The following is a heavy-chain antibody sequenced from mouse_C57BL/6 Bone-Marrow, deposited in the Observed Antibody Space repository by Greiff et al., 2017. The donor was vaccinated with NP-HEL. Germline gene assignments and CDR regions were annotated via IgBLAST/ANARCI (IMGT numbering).Heavy chain of an antibody. V-gene: IGHV1-4*01. Sequence: VQLQQSGAELARPGASVKMSCKASGYTFTSYTMHWVKQRPGQGLEWIGYINPSSGYTKYNQKFKDKATLTADKSSSTAYMQLSSLTSEDSAVYYCARRKAGRGPVDYWGQGTTLTVSS. CDR1: GYTFTSYT. D-gene: IGHD4-1*01. J-gene: IGHJ2*01. CDR3: ARRKAGRGPVDY. CDR2: INPSSGYT.